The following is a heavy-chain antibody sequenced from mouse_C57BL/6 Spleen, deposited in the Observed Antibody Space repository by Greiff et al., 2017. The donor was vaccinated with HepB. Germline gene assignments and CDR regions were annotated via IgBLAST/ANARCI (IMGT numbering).Heavy chain of an antibody. V-gene: IGHV8-12*01. CDR3: AGWYYGSSSYAMDY. CDR1: GFSLSTSGMG. Sequence: QVTLKVSGPGILQPSQTLSLTCSFSGFSLSTSGMGVSWIRQPSGKGLEWLAHIYWDDDKRYNPSLKSRPTISKDTSRNQVFLKITSVDTADTATYYCAGWYYGSSSYAMDYWGQGTSVTVSS. CDR2: IYWDDDK. J-gene: IGHJ4*01. D-gene: IGHD1-1*01.